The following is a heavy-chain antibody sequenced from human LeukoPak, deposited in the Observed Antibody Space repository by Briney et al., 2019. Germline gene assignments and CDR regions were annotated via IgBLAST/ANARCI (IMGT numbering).Heavy chain of an antibody. V-gene: IGHV3-7*01. Sequence: GGSLRLSCATSRFSFSSHSMSWVRQVPVKGLEWVANIKQDGSEKHYVDSVRGRFSISRDNTKNSLYLQINSLRAEDTAVYYCARAMGTSYGFWSGSYTVSYYYYMDVWGKGTTVTVSS. CDR1: RFSFSSHS. CDR3: ARAMGTSYGFWSGSYTVSYYYYMDV. CDR2: IKQDGSEK. J-gene: IGHJ6*03. D-gene: IGHD3-3*01.